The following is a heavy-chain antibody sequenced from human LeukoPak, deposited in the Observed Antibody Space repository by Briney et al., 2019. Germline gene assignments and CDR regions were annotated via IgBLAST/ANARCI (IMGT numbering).Heavy chain of an antibody. CDR2: INPNSGGT. D-gene: IGHD3-3*01. CDR3: AATIFGVANPDY. Sequence: ASVKVSCKASGYTFTGNYMHWVRQAPGQGLEWMGWINPNSGGTNYAQKFQGRVTMTRDTSISTAYMELSRLRSDDTAVYYCAATIFGVANPDYWGQGTLVTVSS. V-gene: IGHV1-2*02. CDR1: GYTFTGNY. J-gene: IGHJ4*02.